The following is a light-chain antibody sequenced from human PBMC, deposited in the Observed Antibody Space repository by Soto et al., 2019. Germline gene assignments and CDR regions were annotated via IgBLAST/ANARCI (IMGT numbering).Light chain of an antibody. CDR2: STN. V-gene: IGLV1-44*01. CDR3: AAWDGSLNVVL. J-gene: IGLJ2*01. CDR1: SSNIGSNT. Sequence: ALTQPPSASGTPGQRVTISCSGSSSNIGSNTVNWYQQLPGSAPKLLMYSTNQRPSGVPDRFSGSKSGTSASLAISGLQSEDEADYYCAAWDGSLNVVLFGGGTKVTVL.